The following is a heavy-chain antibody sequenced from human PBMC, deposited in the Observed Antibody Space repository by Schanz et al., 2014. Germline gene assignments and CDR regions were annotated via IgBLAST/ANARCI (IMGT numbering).Heavy chain of an antibody. Sequence: QVQLQETGPGLVKPSETLSLTCTVSGGSMSSYYWTWIRQPPGKGLEWIGYIYYSGSTNYNPSLRMRVPISVDTSKNKSPLKLSSVTAADTAVYYCARQILIGAFDIWGQGTMVTVSS. CDR1: GGSMSSYY. D-gene: IGHD3-9*01. CDR2: IYYSGST. V-gene: IGHV4-59*08. CDR3: ARQILIGAFDI. J-gene: IGHJ3*02.